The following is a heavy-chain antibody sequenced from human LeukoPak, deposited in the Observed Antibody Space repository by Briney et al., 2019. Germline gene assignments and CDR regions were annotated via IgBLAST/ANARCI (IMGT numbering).Heavy chain of an antibody. CDR3: ASLRGDNWNYYDY. Sequence: LETPSHSPREPRDSLSIYYWSCICETVGGRLEWIGRIFISGVTNHNPSPKSRVTMSVDMSKNQFSPKLSSVTAADTAVYYCASLRGDNWNYYDYWGQGILVTVSS. CDR2: IFISGVT. J-gene: IGHJ4*02. D-gene: IGHD1-20*01. CDR1: RDSLSIYY. V-gene: IGHV4-4*07.